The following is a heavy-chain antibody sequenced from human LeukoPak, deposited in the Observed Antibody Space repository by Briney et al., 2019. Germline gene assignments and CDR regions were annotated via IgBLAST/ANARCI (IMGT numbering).Heavy chain of an antibody. V-gene: IGHV4-34*01. Sequence: SETLSLTCNVSGGSFSAFYWSWIRQPPGEGLEWVGELSHTGNTNYNPSLKSRVTISVDTSKNQFSLKLSSVTAADTAVYYCARDGYNLGIDYWGQGTLVTVSS. J-gene: IGHJ4*02. CDR3: ARDGYNLGIDY. CDR1: GGSFSAFY. CDR2: LSHTGNT. D-gene: IGHD5-24*01.